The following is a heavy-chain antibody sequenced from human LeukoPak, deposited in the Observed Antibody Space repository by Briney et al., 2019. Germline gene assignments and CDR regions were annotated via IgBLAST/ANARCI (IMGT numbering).Heavy chain of an antibody. CDR3: ARERADALDI. Sequence: GGSLRLSCAASGFTFSDFHMCWIRQAPGKGLEWVSFSSTSGSTIFYADSVKGRFTISRDNAKNSLYLQMNSLRAEDTAVYYGARERADALDIWGPGTMVTVSS. V-gene: IGHV3-11*01. CDR1: GFTFSDFH. J-gene: IGHJ3*02. CDR2: SSTSGSTI.